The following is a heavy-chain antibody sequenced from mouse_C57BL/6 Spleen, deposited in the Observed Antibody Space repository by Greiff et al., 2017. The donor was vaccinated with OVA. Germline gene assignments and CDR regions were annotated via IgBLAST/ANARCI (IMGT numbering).Heavy chain of an antibody. Sequence: QVQLKQSGAELVRPGASVTLSCKASGYTFTDYEMHWVKQTPVHGLVWIGAIDPETGGTAYNQKFKGKAILTADKSSSTAYMELRSLTSEDSAVYYCTSSFDYWGQGTTLTVSS. J-gene: IGHJ2*01. V-gene: IGHV1-15*01. CDR1: GYTFTDYE. CDR3: TSSFDY. CDR2: IDPETGGT.